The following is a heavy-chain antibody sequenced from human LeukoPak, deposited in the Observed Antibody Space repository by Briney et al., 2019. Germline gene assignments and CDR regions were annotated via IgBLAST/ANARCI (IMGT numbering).Heavy chain of an antibody. D-gene: IGHD3-10*01. V-gene: IGHV4-4*07. CDR1: GGSISSYY. CDR2: IYTSGST. J-gene: IGHJ4*02. CDR3: ARDLLTMVRGVTPGNDY. Sequence: PSETLSLTCTVSGGSISSYYWSWIRQPAGKGLEWIGRIYTSGSTNYNPSLKSRVTMSVDTSKNQFSLKLSSVTAADTAVYYCARDLLTMVRGVTPGNDYWGQGTLVTVSS.